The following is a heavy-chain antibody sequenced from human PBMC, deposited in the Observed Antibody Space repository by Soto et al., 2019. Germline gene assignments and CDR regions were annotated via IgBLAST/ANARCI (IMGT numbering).Heavy chain of an antibody. CDR2: ITHTGST. CDR3: ARDRYCSGGGCYGFDP. CDR1: GGSLSGSY. Sequence: SETLSLTCAVYGGSLSGSYWSWIRQSPGKGLEWIGEITHTGSTNYNPSLKSRVTISVDMSKNQFSLKLSSVTAADTAVYYCARDRYCSGGGCYGFDPWGQGTLVTVSS. J-gene: IGHJ5*02. V-gene: IGHV4-34*01. D-gene: IGHD2-15*01.